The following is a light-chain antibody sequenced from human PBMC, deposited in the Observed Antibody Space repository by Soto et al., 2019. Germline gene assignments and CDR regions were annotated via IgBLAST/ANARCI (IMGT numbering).Light chain of an antibody. J-gene: IGLJ1*01. V-gene: IGLV2-14*03. Sequence: QSVLTQPASVSGSRGQSITISCTGTSSDVGAYNFVSWYQQHPGKLPKLMIFDVSRRPSGVSDRFSGSKSGNTASLTISGLQAEDAGDYYCSSYTSSSTHVFGSGTNVTVL. CDR3: SSYTSSSTHV. CDR1: SSDVGAYNF. CDR2: DVS.